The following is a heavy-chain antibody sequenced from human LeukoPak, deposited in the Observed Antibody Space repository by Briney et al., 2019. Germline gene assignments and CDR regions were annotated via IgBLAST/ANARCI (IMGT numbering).Heavy chain of an antibody. Sequence: PGGSLRLSCVASGFTFSAYWMTWVRQAPGKGLDWVANIRLDGSENYYVDSVRGRFTISRDNAKNSLYLQMNSLRAEDTAVYYCARRARYCTSTSCDPIGAFDIWGQGTMVIVSS. CDR1: GFTFSAYW. CDR3: ARRARYCTSTSCDPIGAFDI. V-gene: IGHV3-7*01. CDR2: IRLDGSEN. D-gene: IGHD2-2*01. J-gene: IGHJ3*02.